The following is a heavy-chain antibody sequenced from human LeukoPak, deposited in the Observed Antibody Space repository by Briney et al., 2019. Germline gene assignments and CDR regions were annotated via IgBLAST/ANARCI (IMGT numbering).Heavy chain of an antibody. V-gene: IGHV3-23*01. CDR3: AKGAAGITIFENWFDP. D-gene: IGHD3-3*01. CDR1: GFTFSSYA. Sequence: GGSLRLSCAASGFTFSSYAMSWVRQAPGKGLEWVSAISGSGGSTYYADSVKGRFTISRDNSKNTLYLQMNSLRAEDTAVYYCAKGAAGITIFENWFDPWGQGTLVTVSS. CDR2: ISGSGGST. J-gene: IGHJ5*02.